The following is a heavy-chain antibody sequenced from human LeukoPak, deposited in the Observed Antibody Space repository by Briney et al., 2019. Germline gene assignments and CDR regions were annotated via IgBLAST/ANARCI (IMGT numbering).Heavy chain of an antibody. D-gene: IGHD3-10*01. Sequence: PSETLSPTCTVSGGSISSSGYYWGWIRQPPGKGLEWIGSIYYSGSTYYNPSLKSRVTISVDTSKNQFSLKLSSVTAADTAVYYCARLWLGNYFDYWGQGTLVTVSS. CDR2: IYYSGST. CDR3: ARLWLGNYFDY. V-gene: IGHV4-39*01. CDR1: GGSISSSGYY. J-gene: IGHJ4*02.